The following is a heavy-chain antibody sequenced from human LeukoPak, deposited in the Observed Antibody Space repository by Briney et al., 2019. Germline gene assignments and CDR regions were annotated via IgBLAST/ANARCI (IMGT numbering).Heavy chain of an antibody. Sequence: GGSLRLSCAASGFTFSGYSMIWVRQAQGKGLDWVSYISTSSSTIYYADSVKGRFTISRDNAKNSLYLQVNSLRDEDTAVYYCARGRTYGSGSYWAFDYWGQGTLVTVSS. D-gene: IGHD3-10*01. J-gene: IGHJ4*02. CDR3: ARGRTYGSGSYWAFDY. CDR2: ISTSSSTI. V-gene: IGHV3-48*02. CDR1: GFTFSGYS.